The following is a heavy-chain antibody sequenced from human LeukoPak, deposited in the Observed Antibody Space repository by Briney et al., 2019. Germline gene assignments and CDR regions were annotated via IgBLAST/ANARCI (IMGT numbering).Heavy chain of an antibody. D-gene: IGHD2-15*01. CDR2: INWNGGST. Sequence: PGGSLRLSCAASGFTFDDYGMSWVRQAPGKGLEWVSGINWNGGSTGYADSVKGRFTVSRDNAKNSLYLQMSSLSAEDTALYSCARGRDIVVVVAAGGQFYFDYWGQGTLVTVSS. CDR3: ARGRDIVVVVAAGGQFYFDY. V-gene: IGHV3-20*04. J-gene: IGHJ4*02. CDR1: GFTFDDYG.